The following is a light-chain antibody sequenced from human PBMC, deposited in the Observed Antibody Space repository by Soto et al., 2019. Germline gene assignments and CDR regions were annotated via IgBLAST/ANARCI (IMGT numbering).Light chain of an antibody. CDR3: CSYSTTNTPVV. J-gene: IGLJ1*01. CDR2: EVS. Sequence: QSALTQPASVSGSPGQSITISCTGTTSDVGGYNYVSWYQQHPGKAPKLMISEVSNRPSGVSNRFSGSKSGNTASLTISGRQPADDADYYCCSYSTTNTPVVFGAGTKVTVL. V-gene: IGLV2-14*01. CDR1: TSDVGGYNY.